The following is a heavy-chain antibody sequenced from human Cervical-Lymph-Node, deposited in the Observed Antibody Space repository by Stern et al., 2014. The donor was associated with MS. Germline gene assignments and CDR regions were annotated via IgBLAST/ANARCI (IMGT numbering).Heavy chain of an antibody. Sequence: QVQLVESGGGVVQPGRSLRLSCATSGFTFGRHSMHWVRQVPGKGLAWVAIISYDGSRRPYADSVQGRFTTSRVHSNHTLYLQMNSLRIEDTAMYYCARPAAARYFDYWGQGSQVTVSS. D-gene: IGHD6-25*01. V-gene: IGHV3-30-3*01. CDR1: GFTFGRHS. CDR3: ARPAAARYFDY. CDR2: ISYDGSRR. J-gene: IGHJ4*02.